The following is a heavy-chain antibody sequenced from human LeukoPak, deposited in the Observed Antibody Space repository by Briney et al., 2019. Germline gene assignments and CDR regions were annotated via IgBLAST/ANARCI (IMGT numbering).Heavy chain of an antibody. CDR3: ARHCSGGSCYDY. Sequence: SETLSLTCTVSGGSISSRNYYWGWIRQPPGKGLECIGIIYYSGNTYYNPSLKSRVTISVDTSKNQFSLKLNSVTAADTAVYFCARHCSGGSCYDYWGQGTLVTVSS. CDR1: GGSISSRNYY. V-gene: IGHV4-39*01. D-gene: IGHD2-15*01. J-gene: IGHJ4*02. CDR2: IYYSGNT.